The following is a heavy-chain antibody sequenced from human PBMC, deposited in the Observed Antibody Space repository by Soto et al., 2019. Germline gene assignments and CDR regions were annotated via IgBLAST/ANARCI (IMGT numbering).Heavy chain of an antibody. V-gene: IGHV4-31*03. Sequence: PSETLSLTCTVSGGSISSGGYYWSWIRQHPGKGLEWIGYIYYSGSTYYNPSLKSRVTISVDTSKNQFSLKLSSVTAADTAVYYCARCPEDYGDYSYYFDYWGQGTLVTVSS. CDR2: IYYSGST. J-gene: IGHJ4*02. D-gene: IGHD4-17*01. CDR1: GGSISSGGYY. CDR3: ARCPEDYGDYSYYFDY.